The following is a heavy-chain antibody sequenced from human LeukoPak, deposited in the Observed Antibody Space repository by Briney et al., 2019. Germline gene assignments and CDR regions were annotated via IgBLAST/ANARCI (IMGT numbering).Heavy chain of an antibody. CDR2: ITSSSSPI. J-gene: IGHJ4*02. CDR3: ARDNAGYDY. D-gene: IGHD5-12*01. Sequence: GGSLRLSCAASGFTFSSYSMNWVRQAPGKGLEWVSYITSSSSPIYYADSVKGRFAISRDNAKNSLYLQMNSLRAEDTAVYYCARDNAGYDYWGQGTLVTVSS. V-gene: IGHV3-48*01. CDR1: GFTFSSYS.